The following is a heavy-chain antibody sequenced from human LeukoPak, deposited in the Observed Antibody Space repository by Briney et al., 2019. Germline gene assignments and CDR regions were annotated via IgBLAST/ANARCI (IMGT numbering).Heavy chain of an antibody. V-gene: IGHV4-59*12. CDR3: ARDRNTAMVTRNWFDP. Sequence: PSETLSLTCTVSGGSISSYYWSWIRQPPGKGLEWVGYIYDSGSTNYNPSLKSRVTISVDTSKNQFSLKLISVTAADTAVYYCARDRNTAMVTRNWFDPWGQGTLVTVSS. CDR2: IYDSGST. D-gene: IGHD5-18*01. CDR1: GGSISSYY. J-gene: IGHJ5*02.